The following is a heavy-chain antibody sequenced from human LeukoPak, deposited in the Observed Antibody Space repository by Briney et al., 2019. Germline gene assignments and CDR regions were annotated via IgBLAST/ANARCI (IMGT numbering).Heavy chain of an antibody. V-gene: IGHV3-48*03. CDR3: AKLMSYYYDSSGYSLDY. CDR2: ISSSGSTI. D-gene: IGHD3-22*01. CDR1: GFTFSSYE. J-gene: IGHJ4*02. Sequence: GGSLRLSCAASGFTFSSYEMNWVRQAPGKGPEWVSYISSSGSTIYYADSVKGRFTISRDNAKNSLYLQMNSLRAEDTAVYYCAKLMSYYYDSSGYSLDYWGQGTLVTVSS.